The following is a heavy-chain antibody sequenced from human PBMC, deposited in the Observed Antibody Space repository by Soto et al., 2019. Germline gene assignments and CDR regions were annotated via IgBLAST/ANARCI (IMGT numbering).Heavy chain of an antibody. V-gene: IGHV4-61*01. D-gene: IGHD5-12*01. CDR1: GGSVSSGSYY. Sequence: SETLSLTCTVSGGSVSSGSYYWSWIRQPPGKGLEWIGYIYYSGSTNYNPSLKSRVTISVDTSKNQFSLKLSSVTAADTAVYYCARGFLRLFDYWGQGTLVTVSS. CDR3: ARGFLRLFDY. J-gene: IGHJ4*02. CDR2: IYYSGST.